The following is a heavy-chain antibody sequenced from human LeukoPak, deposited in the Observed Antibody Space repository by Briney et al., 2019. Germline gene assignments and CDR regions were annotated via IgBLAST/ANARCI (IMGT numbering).Heavy chain of an antibody. D-gene: IGHD3-22*01. V-gene: IGHV1-2*02. CDR1: GYTFTDYY. CDR2: MNPNSGGT. J-gene: IGHJ6*03. Sequence: GASVKVSCKASGYTFTDYYIHWVRQAPGQGLEWMAWMNPNSGGTSYAQKFQGRVTMTTDTSTSTAYMELRSLRSDDTAVYYCATDSSGYYFPYYYYYYMDVWGKGTTVTVSS. CDR3: ATDSSGYYFPYYYYYYMDV.